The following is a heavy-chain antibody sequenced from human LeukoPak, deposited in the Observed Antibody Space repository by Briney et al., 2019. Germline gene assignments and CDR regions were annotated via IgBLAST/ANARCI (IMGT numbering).Heavy chain of an antibody. CDR2: MYYSGNT. V-gene: IGHV4-39*01. Sequence: SETLSLTCTVSGGSISSSSYYWGWIRQPPGKGLEWIGSMYYSGNTYYNPSLKSRVTISVDTSKNQFSLKLSSLTAADTALYYCARADSSDYYHYYMDVWGKGTTVTVSS. J-gene: IGHJ6*03. D-gene: IGHD3-3*01. CDR1: GGSISSSSYY. CDR3: ARADSSDYYHYYMDV.